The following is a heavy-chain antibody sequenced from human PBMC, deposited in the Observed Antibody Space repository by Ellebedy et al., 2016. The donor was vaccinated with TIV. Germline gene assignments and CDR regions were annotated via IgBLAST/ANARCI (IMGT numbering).Heavy chain of an antibody. Sequence: GGSLRLSCAASGFSFSDSTMVWVRQAPGKGLEWISHISGAGSHTSYADSVKGRFTVSRDNAKNSLFLQINSLRAEDTAVYYCARDGSYGDYLSPTHAFIIWGQGTMVTVSS. D-gene: IGHD4-17*01. CDR1: GFSFSDST. J-gene: IGHJ3*02. CDR2: ISGAGSHT. V-gene: IGHV3-21*05. CDR3: ARDGSYGDYLSPTHAFII.